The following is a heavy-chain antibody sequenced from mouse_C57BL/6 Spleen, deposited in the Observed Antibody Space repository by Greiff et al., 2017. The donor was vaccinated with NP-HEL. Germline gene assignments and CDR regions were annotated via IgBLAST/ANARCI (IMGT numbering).Heavy chain of an antibody. Sequence: VQLQQSGGGLVKPGGSLKLSCAASGFTFSDYGMHWVRQAPEKGLVWVAYISSGSSTIYYADTVKGRFTISRDNAKNTLFLQMTSLRSEDTAMYYCARRDYGAMDYWGQGTSVTVSS. CDR1: GFTFSDYG. CDR3: ARRDYGAMDY. CDR2: ISSGSSTI. V-gene: IGHV5-17*01. J-gene: IGHJ4*01. D-gene: IGHD1-1*01.